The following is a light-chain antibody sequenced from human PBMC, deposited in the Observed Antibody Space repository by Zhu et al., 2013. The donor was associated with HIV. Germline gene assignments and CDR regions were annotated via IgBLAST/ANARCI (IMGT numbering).Light chain of an antibody. CDR2: GAS. CDR3: QQYNTWPT. V-gene: IGKV3-15*01. J-gene: IGKJ2*01. Sequence: EIVMTQSPATLSVSPGERGTLSCRASQSVNRYLAWCQQKPGQVPRLLIYGASTRATGIPARFSGSGSATEFTLTISSLQSEDSAIYYCQQYNTWPTFGQGTKLEI. CDR1: QSVNRY.